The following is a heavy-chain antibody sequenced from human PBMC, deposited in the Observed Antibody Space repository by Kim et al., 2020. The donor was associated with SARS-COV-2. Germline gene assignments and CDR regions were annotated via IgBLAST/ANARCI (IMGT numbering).Heavy chain of an antibody. J-gene: IGHJ6*02. Sequence: YADSVKGRFTISRDNSKNTLYLQMNSLRAEDTAVYYCARDRYGGSYGMDVWGQGTTVTVSS. V-gene: IGHV3-33*01. D-gene: IGHD6-25*01. CDR3: ARDRYGGSYGMDV.